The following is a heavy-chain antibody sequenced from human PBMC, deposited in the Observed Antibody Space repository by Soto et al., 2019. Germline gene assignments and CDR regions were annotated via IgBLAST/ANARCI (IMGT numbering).Heavy chain of an antibody. V-gene: IGHV4-34*01. Sequence: SETLSLTCSVYGGSFSVYYWRSIRPTLVYWLEWIGEINHSGSTNYNPSLKSRVTISVDTSKNQFSLKLSSVTAADTAVYYCAREGGRIAAAGTVSYYYYYYMDVWGKGTTVS. CDR3: AREGGRIAAAGTVSYYYYYYMDV. CDR2: INHSGST. D-gene: IGHD6-13*01. J-gene: IGHJ6*03. CDR1: GGSFSVYY.